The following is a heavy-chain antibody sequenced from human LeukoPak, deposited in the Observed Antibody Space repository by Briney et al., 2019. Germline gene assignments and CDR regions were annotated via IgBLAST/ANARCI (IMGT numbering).Heavy chain of an antibody. Sequence: GGSLRLSCAASGLTFSNYAMSWVRQAPGEGLEWVSGISASGGSTYYADSVKGRSTVSRDISRSTLYLQMNSLRAEDTALYYCAKDLGSGKPYYFDYWGQGTLVTVSS. CDR2: ISASGGST. J-gene: IGHJ4*02. CDR3: AKDLGSGKPYYFDY. V-gene: IGHV3-23*01. CDR1: GLTFSNYA. D-gene: IGHD6-19*01.